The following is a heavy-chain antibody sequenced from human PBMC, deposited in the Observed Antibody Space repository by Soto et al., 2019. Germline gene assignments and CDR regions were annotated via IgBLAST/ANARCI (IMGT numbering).Heavy chain of an antibody. CDR3: ATSYGSGSYYTTFDP. J-gene: IGHJ5*02. D-gene: IGHD3-10*01. Sequence: QVQLVQSGAEVKKPGASVKVSCKASGYTFTSYGISWLRQAPGQGLEWMGWISAYNGNTNYAQKLQGRVTMTTDTSTSTAYMEMRSLRSYDTAVYYCATSYGSGSYYTTFDPWGQGTLVTVSS. CDR2: ISAYNGNT. CDR1: GYTFTSYG. V-gene: IGHV1-18*01.